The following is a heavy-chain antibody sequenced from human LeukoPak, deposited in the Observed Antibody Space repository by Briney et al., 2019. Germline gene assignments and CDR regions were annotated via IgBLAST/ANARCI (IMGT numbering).Heavy chain of an antibody. D-gene: IGHD3-22*01. V-gene: IGHV5-51*01. Sequence: GESLKTSCKGSGYSFTSYWIGWVRQMSGKGLEWMGIIYPGDSDTRYSPSFQGQVTISADKSISTAYLQWSSLKASDTAMYYCATPAEYYYDSSGYYSAEYFQHWGQGTLVTVSS. CDR2: IYPGDSDT. J-gene: IGHJ1*01. CDR1: GYSFTSYW. CDR3: ATPAEYYYDSSGYYSAEYFQH.